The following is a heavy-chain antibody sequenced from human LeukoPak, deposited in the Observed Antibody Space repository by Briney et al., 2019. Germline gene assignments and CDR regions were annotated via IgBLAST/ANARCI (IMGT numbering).Heavy chain of an antibody. D-gene: IGHD2-2*01. CDR2: ISGSGGNT. CDR1: GFTFSNYS. V-gene: IGHV3-23*01. J-gene: IGHJ4*02. CDR3: AKGVRDCSSTSCYPH. Sequence: GGSLRLSCTASGFTFSNYSMSWVRQAPGKGLEWVSGISGSGGNTYYADSVKGRFTISRDNSKNTLYLQMNSVRAEDTAVYYCAKGVRDCSSTSCYPHWGQGTLVTVSS.